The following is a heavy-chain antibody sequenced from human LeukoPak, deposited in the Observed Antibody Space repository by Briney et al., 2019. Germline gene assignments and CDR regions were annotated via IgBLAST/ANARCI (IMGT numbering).Heavy chain of an antibody. V-gene: IGHV4-34*01. D-gene: IGHD2-21*01. CDR2: INHSGST. CDR1: GGSFSGYY. J-gene: IGHJ4*02. Sequence: PSETLSLTCAVYGGSFSGYYWSWIRQPPGKGLEWIGEINHSGSTNYNPSLKSRVTISVDTSKNQFSLKLSSVTAADTAVYYCARVDCGGDCYSSVGFDYWGQGTLVTVSS. CDR3: ARVDCGGDCYSSVGFDY.